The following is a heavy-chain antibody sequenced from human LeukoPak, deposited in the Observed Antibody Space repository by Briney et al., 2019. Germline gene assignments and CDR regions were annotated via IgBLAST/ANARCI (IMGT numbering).Heavy chain of an antibody. D-gene: IGHD3-22*01. CDR3: ARSPHYDSSGYYYYFDP. CDR1: GFIVSSNY. CDR2: IYSGGTT. V-gene: IGHV3-53*01. J-gene: IGHJ4*02. Sequence: GGSLRLSCAASGFIVSSNYMIWVRQAPGQGLEWVSVIYSGGTTDYADSVKGRFTISRDNSKNTVYLQMNSLRAEDTAVYFCARSPHYDSSGYYYYFDPWGQGTLVTVSS.